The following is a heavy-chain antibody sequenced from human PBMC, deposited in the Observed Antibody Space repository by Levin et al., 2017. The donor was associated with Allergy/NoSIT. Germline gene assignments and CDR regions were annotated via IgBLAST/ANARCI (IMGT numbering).Heavy chain of an antibody. CDR1: GYTFSGHY. J-gene: IGHJ3*02. V-gene: IGHV1-2*02. Sequence: GESLKISCMASGYTFSGHYMHWVRQAPGQGLEWMGWINPNSGGTKYAQKFQDRVTMTRDTSISTAYMEVSRLRSDDTAVYYCARSRASRTSDAFDIWSQGTMVTVSS. CDR3: ARSRASRTSDAFDI. D-gene: IGHD1-14*01. CDR2: INPNSGGT.